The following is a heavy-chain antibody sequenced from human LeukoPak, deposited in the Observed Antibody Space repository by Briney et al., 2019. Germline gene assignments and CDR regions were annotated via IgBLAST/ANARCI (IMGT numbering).Heavy chain of an antibody. CDR3: ARRPDGFDI. J-gene: IGHJ3*02. CDR1: GGSLSGYH. CDR2: INHSGSS. V-gene: IGHV4-34*01. Sequence: SETLSLTCAVYGGSLSGYHWSWIRQPPGKGLEYIGEINHSGSSKYNSSLQSRATISGDTSKNQFSLTVKSVTAADTAVYYCARRPDGFDIWGQGTKVTVSS.